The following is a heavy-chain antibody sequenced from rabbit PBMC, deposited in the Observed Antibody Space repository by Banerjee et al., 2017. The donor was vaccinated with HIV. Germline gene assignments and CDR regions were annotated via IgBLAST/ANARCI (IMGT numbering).Heavy chain of an antibody. Sequence: QEQLEESGGGLVKPEGSLTLTCKASGFSFSNKYVMCWVRQAPGQGLEWIGTIYAGSSGSAYYANWVNGRFTISKTSSTTVTLQMTSLTAADTATYFCARDLAGVIGWNFNLWGPGTLVTVS. D-gene: IGHD4-1*01. CDR2: IYAGSSGSA. CDR3: ARDLAGVIGWNFNL. J-gene: IGHJ4*01. CDR1: GFSFSNKYV. V-gene: IGHV1S45*01.